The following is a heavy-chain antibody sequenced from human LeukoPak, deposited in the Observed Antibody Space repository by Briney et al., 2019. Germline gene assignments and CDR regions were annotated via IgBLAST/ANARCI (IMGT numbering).Heavy chain of an antibody. D-gene: IGHD3-3*01. CDR3: AKDPIKLRFLEWIFDY. Sequence: GGSLRLSCAASGFTFSSYAMSWVRQAPGKGLEWVSAISGSGGSTYYADSVKGRFTISRDNSKNTLYLQMNSLRAEDTAVYYCAKDPIKLRFLEWIFDYWGQGTLVTVSS. CDR1: GFTFSSYA. V-gene: IGHV3-23*01. J-gene: IGHJ4*02. CDR2: ISGSGGST.